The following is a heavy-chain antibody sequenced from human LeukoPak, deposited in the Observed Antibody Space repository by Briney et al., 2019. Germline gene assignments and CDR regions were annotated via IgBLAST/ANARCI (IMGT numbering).Heavy chain of an antibody. J-gene: IGHJ4*02. CDR3: ARLGAGPTYYDFWSGYSSFYFDY. D-gene: IGHD3-3*01. V-gene: IGHV4-39*02. CDR2: ISSSGNT. CDR1: GGSTSSGNYY. Sequence: SETLSLTCTVSGGSTSSGNYYWGWGRQPPGTGLEWIGGISSSGNTYYNPSLKSRITISIDTSKNHFSLKLSSVSAADTAVYYCARLGAGPTYYDFWSGYSSFYFDYWGQGTLVTVSS.